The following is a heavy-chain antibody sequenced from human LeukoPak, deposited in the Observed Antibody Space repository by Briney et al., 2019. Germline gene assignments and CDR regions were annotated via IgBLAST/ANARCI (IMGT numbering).Heavy chain of an antibody. V-gene: IGHV1-18*01. CDR2: ISAYNGNT. D-gene: IGHD2-2*01. CDR1: GYTFTSYG. CDR3: ARDMNPYCSSTSCPGDAFDI. J-gene: IGHJ3*02. Sequence: ASVKVSCKASGYTFTSYGISWVRQAPGQGLEWMGWISAYNGNTNYAQKLQGRVIMTTDTSTSTAYMELRSLRSDDTAVYYCARDMNPYCSSTSCPGDAFDIWGQGTMVTVSS.